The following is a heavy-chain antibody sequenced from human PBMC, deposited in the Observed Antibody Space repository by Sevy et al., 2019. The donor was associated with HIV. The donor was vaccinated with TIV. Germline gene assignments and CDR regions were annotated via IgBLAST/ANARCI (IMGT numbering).Heavy chain of an antibody. CDR3: ARDRVGATFPKTSYYYYYGMDV. CDR1: GYTFTSYG. CDR2: ISAYNGNT. D-gene: IGHD1-26*01. V-gene: IGHV1-18*01. Sequence: ASVKVSCKASGYTFTSYGISWVRHAPGQGLEWMGWISAYNGNTNYAQKLQGRVTMTTDTSTSTAYMELRSLRSDDTAVYYCARDRVGATFPKTSYYYYYGMDVWGQGTTVTVSS. J-gene: IGHJ6*02.